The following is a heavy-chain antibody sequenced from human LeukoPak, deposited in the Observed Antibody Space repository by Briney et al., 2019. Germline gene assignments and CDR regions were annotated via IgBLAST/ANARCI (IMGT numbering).Heavy chain of an antibody. CDR2: VYYSGRT. CDR1: GDSIRSSSYY. D-gene: IGHD6-19*01. J-gene: IGHJ4*02. CDR3: ARGIAV. V-gene: IGHV4-39*07. Sequence: PSETLSLTCSVSGDSIRSSSYYWDWIRQSPGKGLEWIGSVYYSGRTYYNPPLKSRVTISVDTSKNQFSLKLSSVTAADTAVYYCARGIAVWGQGTLVTVSS.